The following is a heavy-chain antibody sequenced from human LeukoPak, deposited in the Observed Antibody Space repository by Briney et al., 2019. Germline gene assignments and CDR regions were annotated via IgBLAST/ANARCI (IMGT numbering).Heavy chain of an antibody. CDR2: MNPNSGNT. CDR3: ARGWLRYFDWLSY. CDR1: GYTFTSYD. Sequence: GASVKVSCKASGYTFTSYDINWVRQATGQGLEWMGWMNPNSGNTGCAQKFQGRVTMTRNTFISTAYMELSSLRSEDTAVYYCARGWLRYFDWLSYWGQGTLVTVSS. V-gene: IGHV1-8*01. D-gene: IGHD3-9*01. J-gene: IGHJ4*02.